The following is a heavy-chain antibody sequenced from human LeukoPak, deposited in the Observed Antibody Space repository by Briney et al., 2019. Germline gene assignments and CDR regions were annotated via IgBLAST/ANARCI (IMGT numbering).Heavy chain of an antibody. V-gene: IGHV3-33*01. CDR2: IWYDGSNK. D-gene: IGHD6-19*01. Sequence: PGGSLRLSCAASGFTFSSYGMHWVRQAPGKGLEWVAVIWYDGSNKYYADSVKGRFTTSRDNSKNTLYLQMNSLRADDTAVYYCARSSIAVTGSYFEYWGQGTLVTVSS. J-gene: IGHJ4*02. CDR1: GFTFSSYG. CDR3: ARSSIAVTGSYFEY.